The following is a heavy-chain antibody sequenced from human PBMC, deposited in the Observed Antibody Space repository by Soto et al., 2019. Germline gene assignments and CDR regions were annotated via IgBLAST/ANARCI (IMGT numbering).Heavy chain of an antibody. Sequence: SGPTLVNPTQTLTLTCTFSGFSLSTSGVGVGWIRQPPGKALEWLALIYWDDDKRYSPSLKSRLTITKDTSKNQVVLTMTNMELVDPASFSCAHRGVHPNGFAPWGEGTVV. J-gene: IGHJ5*02. D-gene: IGHD2-8*01. CDR3: AHRGVHPNGFAP. CDR2: IYWDDDK. CDR1: GFSLSTSGVG. V-gene: IGHV2-5*02.